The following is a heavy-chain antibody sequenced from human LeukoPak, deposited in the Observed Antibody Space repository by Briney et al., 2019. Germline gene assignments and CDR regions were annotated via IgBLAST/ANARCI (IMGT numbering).Heavy chain of an antibody. Sequence: GGSLRLSCAASGFTFSNYAMSWVRQAPGKGLEWVVVISYDGNNKYYADSVKGRFTISRDNSKNMLYLQMNSLRPEDTAVYYCAKEGPRVLRYFDWLLVGYGMDVWGQGTTVAVSS. CDR2: ISYDGNNK. D-gene: IGHD3-9*01. CDR1: GFTFSNYA. CDR3: AKEGPRVLRYFDWLLVGYGMDV. J-gene: IGHJ6*02. V-gene: IGHV3-30*18.